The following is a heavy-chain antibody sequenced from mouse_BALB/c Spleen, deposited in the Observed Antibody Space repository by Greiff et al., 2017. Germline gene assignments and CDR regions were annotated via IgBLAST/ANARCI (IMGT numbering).Heavy chain of an antibody. J-gene: IGHJ4*01. CDR3: ARPLMDY. CDR2: ISSGGGST. V-gene: IGHV5-12-1*01. CDR1: GFAFSSYD. Sequence: DVKLVESGGGLVKPGGSLKLSCAASGFAFSSYDMSWVRQTPEKRLEWVAYISSGGGSTYYPDTVKGRFTISRDNAKNTLYLQMSSLKSEDTAMYYCARPLMDYWGQGTSVTVSS.